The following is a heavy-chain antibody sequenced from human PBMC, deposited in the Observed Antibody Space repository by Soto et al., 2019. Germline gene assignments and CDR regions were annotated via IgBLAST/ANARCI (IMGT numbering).Heavy chain of an antibody. Sequence: GASVKVSCKASGYTFITYDINWVRQAPGQGLEWMGWMNPYNGNAGYAQKFQGRVTMTRNTSXXXXXXXXXXXXXXXXXXXXCARRKERSGPHYFDSWGQGTLVTVSS. CDR3: ARRKERSGPHYFDS. CDR1: GYTFITYD. V-gene: IGHV1-8*01. D-gene: IGHD1-1*01. J-gene: IGHJ4*02. CDR2: MNPYNGNA.